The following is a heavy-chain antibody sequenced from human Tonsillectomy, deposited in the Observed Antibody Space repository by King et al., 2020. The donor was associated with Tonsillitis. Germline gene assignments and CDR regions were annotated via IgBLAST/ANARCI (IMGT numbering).Heavy chain of an antibody. J-gene: IGHJ5*02. D-gene: IGHD2-2*01. CDR3: SREGYCGSSSCYPRWWFDP. Sequence: VQLQQWGAGLLKPSATLSLTCAVYGGSFSGYYWSWIRQPPGKGLQCIGEINHSGSTNYNPSLKSRVTISLDTSKNQFSLKLSSVTAADTAVYYCSREGYCGSSSCYPRWWFDPWGQGTLVTVTS. V-gene: IGHV4-34*01. CDR2: INHSGST. CDR1: GGSFSGYY.